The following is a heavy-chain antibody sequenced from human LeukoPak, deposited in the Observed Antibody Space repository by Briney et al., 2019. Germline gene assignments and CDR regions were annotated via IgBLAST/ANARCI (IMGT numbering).Heavy chain of an antibody. CDR2: INGGNGNT. D-gene: IGHD3-22*01. Sequence: ASVKVSCKASGYTFTSYPMHWVRQAPGQRLEWMGWINGGNGNTKYSQKFQGRVTITRATSATTAYMELSSLTSEDTAVYYCATYYYDSSGYGDYWGQGTLVTVSS. CDR3: ATYYYDSSGYGDY. V-gene: IGHV1-3*01. J-gene: IGHJ4*02. CDR1: GYTFTSYP.